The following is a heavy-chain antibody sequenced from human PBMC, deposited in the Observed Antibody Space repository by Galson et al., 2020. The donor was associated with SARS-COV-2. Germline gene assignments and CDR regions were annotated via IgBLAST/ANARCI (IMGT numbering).Heavy chain of an antibody. CDR2: INPNGGVT. J-gene: IGHJ3*02. CDR3: ARSPGYSSGWSDGFDI. V-gene: IGHV1-2*02. Sequence: ASVKVSCKASGYTFTGYYMHWVRQAPGQGLEWMGWINPNGGVTNYAQKFQGRVTMTRDTSISTASLELTSLRSDDTAMYYCARSPGYSSGWSDGFDIWGQGTLVTVSS. CDR1: GYTFTGYY. D-gene: IGHD6-19*01.